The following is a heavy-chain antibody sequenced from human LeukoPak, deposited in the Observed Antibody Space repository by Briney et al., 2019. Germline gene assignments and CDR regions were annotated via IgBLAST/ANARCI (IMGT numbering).Heavy chain of an antibody. Sequence: ASVKVSCKASGYTFTSYGISWVRQAPGQGLEWMGWISAYNGNTNYAQKLQGRVTMTTDTSTSTAYMELRSLRSDDTAVYYCARAIAAAHEFIGVGWFDPWGQGTLVTVSS. V-gene: IGHV1-18*01. CDR2: ISAYNGNT. D-gene: IGHD6-13*01. J-gene: IGHJ5*02. CDR1: GYTFTSYG. CDR3: ARAIAAAHEFIGVGWFDP.